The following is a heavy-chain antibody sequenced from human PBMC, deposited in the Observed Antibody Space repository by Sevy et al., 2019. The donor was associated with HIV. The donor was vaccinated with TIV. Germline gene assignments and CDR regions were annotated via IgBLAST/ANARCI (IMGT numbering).Heavy chain of an antibody. Sequence: GGSLRLSCAASGFTFSSHWMHWVRQAPGKGLVWVSRINSDGGSITYADSVKGRFTISRDNSKKTVSLQMVSLRVEDTAVYFCARGSRGVPISWDQGTLVTVSS. CDR2: INSDGGSI. V-gene: IGHV3-74*01. CDR1: GFTFSSHW. CDR3: ARGSRGVPIS. J-gene: IGHJ4*02. D-gene: IGHD3-3*01.